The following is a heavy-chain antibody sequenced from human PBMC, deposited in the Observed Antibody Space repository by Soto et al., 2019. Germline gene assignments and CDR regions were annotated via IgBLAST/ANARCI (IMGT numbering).Heavy chain of an antibody. J-gene: IGHJ5*02. CDR2: IYHTGNA. V-gene: IGHV4-39*01. CDR1: GDSISNSRFY. D-gene: IGHD3-22*01. CDR3: ARDFFDSSDYTTNWLTP. Sequence: PSETLSLTCSVSGDSISNSRFYWAWVRQPPGEGLEWIGSIYHTGNAYYNPSLKSRVTISVDTSKNQFSLKLTSVTAADAALYYCARDFFDSSDYTTNWLTPGAREPWSPSPQ.